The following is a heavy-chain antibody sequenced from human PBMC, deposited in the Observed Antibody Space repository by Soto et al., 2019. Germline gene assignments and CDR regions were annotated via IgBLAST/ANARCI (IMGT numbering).Heavy chain of an antibody. D-gene: IGHD2-8*02. CDR1: GFTFSSYD. Sequence: GGSLRLSCAASGFTFSSYDMSWVRQAPGKGLEWVSTILVDGRTFYVDSVKGRFTISRDTSQNTVYLQMDSLTAGDTALYYCAKATATGGGAFDICGQGTMVTVSS. V-gene: IGHV3-23*01. CDR2: ILVDGRT. J-gene: IGHJ3*02. CDR3: AKATATGGGAFDI.